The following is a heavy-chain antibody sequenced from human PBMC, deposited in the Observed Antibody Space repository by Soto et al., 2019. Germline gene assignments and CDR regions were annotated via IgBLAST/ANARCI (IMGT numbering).Heavy chain of an antibody. CDR1: GFTFSSYG. Sequence: QPGGSLRLSCAASGFTFSSYGMHWVRQAPGKGLEWVAVIWYDGSNKYYADPVKGRFTISRDNSKNTLYLQMNSLRAEDTAVYYCARDHVGAIIVVVPAASPRGMDVWGQGTTVTVSS. CDR2: IWYDGSNK. V-gene: IGHV3-33*01. CDR3: ARDHVGAIIVVVPAASPRGMDV. J-gene: IGHJ6*02. D-gene: IGHD2-2*01.